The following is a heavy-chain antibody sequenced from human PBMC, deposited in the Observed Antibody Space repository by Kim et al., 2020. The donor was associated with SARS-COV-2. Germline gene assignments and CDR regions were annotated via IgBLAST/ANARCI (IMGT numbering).Heavy chain of an antibody. CDR3: ARETTLLWFGETRNAFDI. V-gene: IGHV6-1*01. J-gene: IGHJ3*02. D-gene: IGHD3-10*01. Sequence: KSRITINPDTSKNQFSLQLNSVTPEDTAVYYCARETTLLWFGETRNAFDIWGQGTMVTVSS.